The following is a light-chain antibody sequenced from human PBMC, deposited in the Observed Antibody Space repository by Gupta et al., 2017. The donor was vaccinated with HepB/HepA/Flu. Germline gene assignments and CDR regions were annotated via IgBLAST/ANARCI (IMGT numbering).Light chain of an antibody. V-gene: IGLV2-14*03. CDR2: DVS. CDR3: SSYTSSSTVV. CDR1: SSDVGGYNY. Sequence: QSALTQPASVSGSPGQSITISCTGTSSDVGGYNYVSWYQQHPGKAPKLRIYDVSKRPSGVSNRVSGSKSGNTGSLTISGLQAEDEADYDCSSYTSSSTVVFGGGTKLTVL. J-gene: IGLJ2*01.